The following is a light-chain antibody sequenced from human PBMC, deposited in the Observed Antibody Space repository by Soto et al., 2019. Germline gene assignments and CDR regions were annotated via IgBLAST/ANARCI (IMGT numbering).Light chain of an antibody. CDR3: QQRTSWPPWT. J-gene: IGKJ1*01. V-gene: IGKV3-15*01. CDR1: QSVSSN. CDR2: GAS. Sequence: EIVMTQSPATLSVSPGERATFSCSASQSVSSNLAWYQQKPGQAPRLLIYGASIRATGIPARFSGSGSGTDFTLTISSLEPEDFAVYYCQQRTSWPPWTFGQGTKVDIK.